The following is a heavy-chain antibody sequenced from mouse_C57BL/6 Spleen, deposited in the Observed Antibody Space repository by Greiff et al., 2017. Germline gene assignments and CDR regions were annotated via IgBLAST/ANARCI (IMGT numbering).Heavy chain of an antibody. CDR1: GYTFTDYY. CDR3: ARKLPLDY. D-gene: IGHD2-1*01. CDR2: INPNNGGT. Sequence: EVQLQQSGPGLVKPGASVKISCKASGYTFTDYYMNWVKQSHGKSLEWIGDINPNNGGTSYNQKFKGKATLTVDKSSSTAYMELRSLTSEDSAVYYCARKLPLDYWGQGTTLTVSS. J-gene: IGHJ2*01. V-gene: IGHV1-26*01.